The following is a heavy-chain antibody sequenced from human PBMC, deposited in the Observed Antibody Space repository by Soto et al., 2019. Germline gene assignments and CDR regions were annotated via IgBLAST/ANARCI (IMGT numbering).Heavy chain of an antibody. D-gene: IGHD3-9*01. V-gene: IGHV1-2*02. CDR1: GYTFTVHY. CDR2: INPNSGGT. Sequence: ASVKVSCKTSGYTFTVHYMHCVLQSAGQWLDWMGWINPNSGGTNYAQKFQGRVTLTRDTSINTAYLDLSRLRSDDTAVYYCARDSYYDILTGYSRNAFDIWGQGTMVTVSS. J-gene: IGHJ3*02. CDR3: ARDSYYDILTGYSRNAFDI.